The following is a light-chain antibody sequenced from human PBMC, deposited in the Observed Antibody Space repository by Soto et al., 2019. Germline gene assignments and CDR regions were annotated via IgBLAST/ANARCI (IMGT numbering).Light chain of an antibody. J-gene: IGKJ4*01. CDR3: QQRSNWPPVT. Sequence: EVVMTQSPATLSVSPGERVTLSCRASESVHRNLAWYQQKPGQGPSLLIYYASNRATGIPARFSGSGSGTDFTLTISSLEPEDFAIYYCQQRSNWPPVTFGGGTKVEIK. CDR1: ESVHRN. CDR2: YAS. V-gene: IGKV3-11*01.